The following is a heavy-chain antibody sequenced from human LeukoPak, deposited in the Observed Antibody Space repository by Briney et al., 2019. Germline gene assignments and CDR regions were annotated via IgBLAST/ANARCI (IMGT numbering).Heavy chain of an antibody. J-gene: IGHJ4*02. CDR3: SARIVGTTGYFDY. Sequence: PGGSLRLSCAVSGFTFSTAWMRWVRQAPGKGLEWVGRIKSKIDGETRDYAAPVRGRFTMSRDDSKNTVYLQINSLKSEGTAVYYCSARIVGTTGYFDYWGQGTLVTVSS. D-gene: IGHD1-26*01. V-gene: IGHV3-15*07. CDR1: GFTFSTAW. CDR2: IKSKIDGETR.